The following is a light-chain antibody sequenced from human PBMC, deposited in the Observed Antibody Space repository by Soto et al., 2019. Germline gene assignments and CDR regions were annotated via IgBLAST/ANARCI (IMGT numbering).Light chain of an antibody. CDR2: GAS. Sequence: IVLTQSPGTLSLSPGERATLSCRASQSVSSNSLAWYQQTPGQAPRLLISGASSRATGIPDRFSGSGSGTDFSLTISRLEPEDLAVYYCQQYGRSPFTFGQGTRLEIK. CDR1: QSVSSNS. CDR3: QQYGRSPFT. J-gene: IGKJ5*01. V-gene: IGKV3-20*01.